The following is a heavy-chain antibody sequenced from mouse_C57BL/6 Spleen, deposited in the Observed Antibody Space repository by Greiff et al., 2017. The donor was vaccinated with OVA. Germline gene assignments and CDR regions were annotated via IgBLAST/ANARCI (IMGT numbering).Heavy chain of an antibody. Sequence: QVQLKQPGAELVKPGASVKLSCKASGYTFTSYWMQWVKQRPGQGLEWIGEIDPSDSYTNYNQKFKGKATLTVDTSSSTAYMQLSSLTSEDSAVYYCARFTTGYFDVWGTGTTVTVSS. CDR3: ARFTTGYFDV. J-gene: IGHJ1*03. CDR1: GYTFTSYW. CDR2: IDPSDSYT. D-gene: IGHD1-1*01. V-gene: IGHV1-50*01.